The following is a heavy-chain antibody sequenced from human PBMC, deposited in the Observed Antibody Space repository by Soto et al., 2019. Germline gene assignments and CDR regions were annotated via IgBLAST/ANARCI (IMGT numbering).Heavy chain of an antibody. D-gene: IGHD6-6*01. J-gene: IGHJ6*02. CDR2: IYPGDSDT. CDR3: ARTRSFTLGFYYDGMDV. CDR1: GYSFASYW. V-gene: IGHV5-51*01. Sequence: PGESLKISCQGSGYSFASYWIGRGPPSPGKDLEWMGIIYPGDSDTRYSPSFQGQVTISADKSLRTAYLQWTSLKASDTALYYCARTRSFTLGFYYDGMDVWGQGTTVTVSS.